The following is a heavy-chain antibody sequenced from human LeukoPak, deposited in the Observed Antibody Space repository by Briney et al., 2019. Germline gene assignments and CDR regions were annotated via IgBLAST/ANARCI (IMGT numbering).Heavy chain of an antibody. V-gene: IGHV1-18*01. Sequence: ASVKVSCKASGYTFTSYGISWVRQAPGQGLEWMGWISAYNGNTNYAQKLQGRVTMTTDTSTSTAYMELRSLRSDDTAVYYCARDRDILTGLYYYYGMDVWGRGTTVTVSS. J-gene: IGHJ6*02. CDR2: ISAYNGNT. D-gene: IGHD3-9*01. CDR3: ARDRDILTGLYYYYGMDV. CDR1: GYTFTSYG.